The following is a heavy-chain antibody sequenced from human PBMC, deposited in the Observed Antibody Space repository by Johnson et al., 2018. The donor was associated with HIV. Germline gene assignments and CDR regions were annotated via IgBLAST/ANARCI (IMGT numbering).Heavy chain of an antibody. D-gene: IGHD2-2*01. V-gene: IGHV3-7*02. CDR1: GFTFSSYW. Sequence: VRLVESGGGLVQPGRSLRLSCGVSGFTFSSYWMSWVRQAPGKGLGWVANIKQDGSEKYYVDSVKGRFTISRDNAKNSLYLQMNSLRAEDTAVYYCARNGLIPAAKGVAFDIWGHGTTVTVSS. CDR2: IKQDGSEK. CDR3: ARNGLIPAAKGVAFDI. J-gene: IGHJ3*02.